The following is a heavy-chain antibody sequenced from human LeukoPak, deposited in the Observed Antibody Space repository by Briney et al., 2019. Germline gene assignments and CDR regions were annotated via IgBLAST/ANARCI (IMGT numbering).Heavy chain of an antibody. D-gene: IGHD3-10*01. CDR1: GFTFSSYW. V-gene: IGHV3-7*01. J-gene: IGHJ6*03. CDR2: IKEDGSKK. Sequence: GGSLRLSCAASGFTFSSYWMSWVRQAPGKGLEWVANIKEDGSKKYYVDSVKGRFTISGDNPKNSLYQQRNSLSAEDTAVYYCAIGGDYYYYYMVVWGKGTTVTVSS. CDR3: AIGGDYYYYYMVV.